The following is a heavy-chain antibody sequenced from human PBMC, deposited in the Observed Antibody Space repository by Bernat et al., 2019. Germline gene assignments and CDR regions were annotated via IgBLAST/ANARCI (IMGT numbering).Heavy chain of an antibody. J-gene: IGHJ6*02. CDR2: ISYDGSNK. CDR3: ARGAHRPTWIQDYYYGMGV. CDR1: GFTFSSYA. Sequence: QVQLVESGGGVVQPGRSLRLSCAASGFTFSSYAMHWVRQAPGKGLEWVAVISYDGSNKYYADSVKGRFTISRDNSKNTLYLQMNSLRAEDTAVYYCARGAHRPTWIQDYYYGMGVWGQGTTVTVSS. V-gene: IGHV3-30-3*01. D-gene: IGHD5-18*01.